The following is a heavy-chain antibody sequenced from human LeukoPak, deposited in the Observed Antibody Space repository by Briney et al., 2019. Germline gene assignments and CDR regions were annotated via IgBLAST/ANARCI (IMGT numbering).Heavy chain of an antibody. Sequence: PSETLSLTCAASGGSISSSNWWSWVRQPPGKGLEWIGYIYYSGSTNYNPSLKSRVTISVDTSKNQFSLKLSSVTAADTAVYYCARDLLRIAAAGYYYYGMDVWGQGTTVTVSS. D-gene: IGHD6-13*01. J-gene: IGHJ6*02. V-gene: IGHV4-4*02. CDR1: GGSISSSNW. CDR2: IYYSGST. CDR3: ARDLLRIAAAGYYYYGMDV.